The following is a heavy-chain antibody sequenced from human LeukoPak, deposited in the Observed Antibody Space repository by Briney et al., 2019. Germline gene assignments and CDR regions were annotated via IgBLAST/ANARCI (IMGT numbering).Heavy chain of an antibody. CDR1: GGSISSSNW. Sequence: PSETLSLTCAVSGGSISSSNWWSWVRQPPGKGLEWIGEIYHSGSTNYNPSLKSRVTISVDKSKNQFPLKLSSVTAADTAVYYCARASGNPLYYYMDVWGKGTTVTVSS. CDR3: ARASGNPLYYYMDV. J-gene: IGHJ6*03. D-gene: IGHD4-23*01. CDR2: IYHSGST. V-gene: IGHV4-4*02.